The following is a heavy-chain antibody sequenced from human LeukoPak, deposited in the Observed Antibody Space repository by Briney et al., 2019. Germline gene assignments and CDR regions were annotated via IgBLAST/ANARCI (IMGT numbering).Heavy chain of an antibody. D-gene: IGHD3-3*01. CDR1: GFTFSSYG. Sequence: GGSLRLSCAASGFTFSSYGMHWVRQAPGKGLEWVAVIWYDGSNKYYADSVKGRFTIFRGNSKNTLYLEMNSLRAEDTGVYYCAKGSDDFWSGYYAYWGQGALVTVCS. CDR3: AKGSDDFWSGYYAY. J-gene: IGHJ4*02. V-gene: IGHV3-33*06. CDR2: IWYDGSNK.